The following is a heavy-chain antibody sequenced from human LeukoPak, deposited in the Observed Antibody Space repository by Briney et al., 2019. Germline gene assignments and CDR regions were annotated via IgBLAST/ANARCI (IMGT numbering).Heavy chain of an antibody. J-gene: IGHJ5*02. Sequence: VASVKVSCKASGYTFTGYYMHWVRQAPGQGLEWMGWINPNSGGTNYAQKFQGRVTMTRDTSISTAYMELSRLRSDDTAVYYCARGGIWLVGTIFGVVLKPTDWFDPWGQGTLVTVSS. D-gene: IGHD3-3*01. CDR2: INPNSGGT. CDR3: ARGGIWLVGTIFGVVLKPTDWFDP. CDR1: GYTFTGYY. V-gene: IGHV1-2*02.